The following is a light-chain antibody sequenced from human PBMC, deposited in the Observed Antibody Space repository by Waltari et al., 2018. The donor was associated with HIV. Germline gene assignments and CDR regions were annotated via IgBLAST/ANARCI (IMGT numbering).Light chain of an antibody. CDR1: TSDVGGYTY. CDR3: SSYTRSTTLDAV. Sequence: QSALPPPASVSGSPGHSITIPCRGNTSDVGGYTYFSWYQQHPGKAPKLIIFDVSHRPSGISNRFSGSKSGNTASLTISGLQAEDEADYYCSSYTRSTTLDAVFGTGTKVSVL. J-gene: IGLJ1*01. CDR2: DVS. V-gene: IGLV2-14*03.